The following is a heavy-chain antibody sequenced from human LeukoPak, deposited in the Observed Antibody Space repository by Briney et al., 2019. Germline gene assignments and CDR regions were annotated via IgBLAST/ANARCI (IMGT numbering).Heavy chain of an antibody. V-gene: IGHV3-23*01. CDR1: GFTFSSFA. CDR2: ISGRGERK. D-gene: IGHD1/OR15-1a*01. CDR3: ARGGYNWDTDAGWFDP. Sequence: PGGSLKLSCAAPGFTFSSFAMHWVRQVAGKGREWGSGISGRGERKFFADPLKGRFTSPRDNSKDTLYLQMNSLRVEDTAVYSCARGGYNWDTDAGWFDPWGLGTLVTVSS. J-gene: IGHJ5*02.